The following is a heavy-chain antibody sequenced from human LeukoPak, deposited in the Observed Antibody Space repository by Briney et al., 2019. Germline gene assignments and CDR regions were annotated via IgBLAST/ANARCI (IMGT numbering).Heavy chain of an antibody. CDR3: ASGHTTNNKGTRWLQLGAFDI. V-gene: IGHV1-24*01. CDR2: FDPEDGET. Sequence: ASVKVSCKVSGYTLTELSMHWVRQAPGKGLEWMGGFDPEDGETIYAQKFQGRVTMTRDTSTSTVYMELSSLRSEDTAVYYCASGHTTNNKGTRWLQLGAFDIWGQGTMVTVSS. J-gene: IGHJ3*02. D-gene: IGHD5-24*01. CDR1: GYTLTELS.